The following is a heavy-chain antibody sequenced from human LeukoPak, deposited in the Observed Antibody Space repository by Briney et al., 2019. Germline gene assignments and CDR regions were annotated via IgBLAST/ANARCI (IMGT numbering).Heavy chain of an antibody. CDR1: GGSIRSYY. CDR2: IYSSATT. J-gene: IGHJ3*02. Sequence: PSETLSLTCTVSGGSIRSYYWSWIRQPPGKGLEWIGYIYSSATTYYNPSLKSRVTISLDTSKTQFSLKLSSVTAADTAIYYCARHVWLGPFDIWGQGTMVTVSS. V-gene: IGHV4-59*08. CDR3: ARHVWLGPFDI. D-gene: IGHD3-16*01.